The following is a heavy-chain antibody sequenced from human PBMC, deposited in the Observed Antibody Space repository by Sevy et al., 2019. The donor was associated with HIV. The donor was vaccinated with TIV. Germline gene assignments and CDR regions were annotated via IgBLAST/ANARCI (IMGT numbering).Heavy chain of an antibody. Sequence: GGSLRLSCAASGFSVSNSYMSWVRQAPGKGLQWVSVIYSGDSTYYTDSVKGRFNISRDHSKDTLYLQMNSLSAEDTAVYYGARLSVYYYDSSGYYTTGHAFDIWGQGTMVTVSS. J-gene: IGHJ3*02. CDR1: GFSVSNSY. CDR2: IYSGDST. D-gene: IGHD3-22*01. CDR3: ARLSVYYYDSSGYYTTGHAFDI. V-gene: IGHV3-53*01.